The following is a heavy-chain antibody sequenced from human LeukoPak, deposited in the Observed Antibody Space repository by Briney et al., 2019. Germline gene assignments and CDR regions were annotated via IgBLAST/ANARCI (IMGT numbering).Heavy chain of an antibody. V-gene: IGHV4-59*08. J-gene: IGHJ4*02. D-gene: IGHD3-10*01. CDR1: GGSISSYY. CDR3: ARHYGP. Sequence: SETLSLTCTVSGGSISSYYWSWIRQPPGKGLEWIGYIYYSGSTYYNPSLKSRVTISVDTSKNQFSLKLSSVTATDTAVYYCARHYGPWGQGTLVTVSS. CDR2: IYYSGST.